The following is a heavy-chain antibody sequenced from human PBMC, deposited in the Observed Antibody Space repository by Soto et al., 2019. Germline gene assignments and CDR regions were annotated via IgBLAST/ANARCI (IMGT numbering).Heavy chain of an antibody. CDR1: GGSISSSSYY. CDR2: IYYSGST. V-gene: IGHV4-39*01. CDR3: ARDLVAATPNPFLDY. J-gene: IGHJ4*02. D-gene: IGHD2-15*01. Sequence: SETLSLTCTVSGGSISSSSYYWGWIRQPPGKGLEWIGSIYYSGSTYYNPSLKSRVTISVDTSKNQFSLKLSSVTAADTAVYYCARDLVAATPNPFLDYWGQGTLVTVSS.